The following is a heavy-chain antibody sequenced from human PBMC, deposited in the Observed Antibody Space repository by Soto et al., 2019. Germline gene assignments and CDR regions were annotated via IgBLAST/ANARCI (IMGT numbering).Heavy chain of an antibody. D-gene: IGHD3-10*01. J-gene: IGHJ4*02. CDR2: IYYSGST. V-gene: IGHV4-31*03. Sequence: QVQLQESGPGLVKPSQTLSLTCTVSGGSISSGGYYWSWIRQHPGKGLEWIGYIYYSGSTYYNPSLKSRVTISVDTSKNQCSLKLSSVTAADTAVYYCARADVLLWFGELLQTSTFDYWGQGTLVTVSS. CDR1: GGSISSGGYY. CDR3: ARADVLLWFGELLQTSTFDY.